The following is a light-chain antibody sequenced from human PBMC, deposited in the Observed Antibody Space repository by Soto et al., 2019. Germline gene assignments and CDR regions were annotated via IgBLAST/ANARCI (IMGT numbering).Light chain of an antibody. J-gene: IGKJ1*01. CDR3: QHFIGSSWT. CDR2: KAS. Sequence: DIQMTQSPSTLSASVGDRVTITCRASQSVSYWLAWFQQKPGKVPKVLISKASRLESGVPSRFSGSGSGTEFPLTIGSRQPDDLATYYCQHFIGSSWTFGQGTKV. V-gene: IGKV1-5*03. CDR1: QSVSYW.